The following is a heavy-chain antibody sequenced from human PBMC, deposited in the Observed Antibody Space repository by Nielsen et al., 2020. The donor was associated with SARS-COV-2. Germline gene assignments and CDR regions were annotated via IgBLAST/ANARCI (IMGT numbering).Heavy chain of an antibody. Sequence: GESLKISCAASGFTFSSYAMSWVRQAPGKGLEWVSGIIGSGRGTYYADSVKGRFTISRDNSKDTLYLQMNGLRAEDTAIYYCAREACINIDCYTTSWGQGTLVTVSS. CDR3: AREACINIDCYTTS. D-gene: IGHD2-2*02. V-gene: IGHV3-23*01. CDR1: GFTFSSYA. J-gene: IGHJ5*02. CDR2: IIGSGRGT.